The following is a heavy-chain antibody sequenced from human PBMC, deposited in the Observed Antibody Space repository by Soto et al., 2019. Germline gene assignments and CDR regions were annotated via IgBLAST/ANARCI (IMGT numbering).Heavy chain of an antibody. Sequence: QVQLVESGGGVVQPGRSLRLSCGASGFTFSSYGMHWVRQAPGKGLEWVAGISYDGSYKYYADSVKGRCTISRDNSKNTLYVQMNSLRAEDTAVYYCATGQYCSAGSCYFNPSDYWGQGTLVTVSS. CDR2: ISYDGSYK. D-gene: IGHD2-15*01. CDR3: ATGQYCSAGSCYFNPSDY. J-gene: IGHJ4*02. CDR1: GFTFSSYG. V-gene: IGHV3-30*03.